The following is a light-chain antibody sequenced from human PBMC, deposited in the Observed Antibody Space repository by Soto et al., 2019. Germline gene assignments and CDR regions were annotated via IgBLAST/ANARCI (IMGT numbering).Light chain of an antibody. J-gene: IGLJ1*01. CDR2: EVG. V-gene: IGLV2-23*02. CDR1: SSDVGSYNL. CDR3: CSYAGSSTF. Sequence: QSVLTQPASVSGSPGGSITISCTGTSSDVGSYNLVSWYQQHPGKAPKLMIYEVGKRPSGVSNRFSGSKSGNTASLTISGLQAEDEADYYCCSYAGSSTFFGTGTKVTVL.